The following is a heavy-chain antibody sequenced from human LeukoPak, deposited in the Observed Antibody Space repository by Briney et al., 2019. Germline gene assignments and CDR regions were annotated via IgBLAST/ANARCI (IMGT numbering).Heavy chain of an antibody. CDR2: IYHSGST. Sequence: SETLSLTCAVSGGSISSSNRWSWVRQPPGKGLEWIGEIYHSGSTNYNPSLKSRVTISVDKSKNQFSLKLSSVTAADTAVYYCARVFKVVGATLFDYWGQGTLVTVSS. V-gene: IGHV4-4*02. CDR1: GGSISSSNR. J-gene: IGHJ4*02. D-gene: IGHD1-26*01. CDR3: ARVFKVVGATLFDY.